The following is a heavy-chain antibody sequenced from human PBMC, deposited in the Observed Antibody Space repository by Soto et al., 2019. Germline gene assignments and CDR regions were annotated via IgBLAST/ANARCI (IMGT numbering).Heavy chain of an antibody. CDR3: ARDVFCGGAPACPDMDV. D-gene: IGHD2-21*01. CDR1: GYTFSGYS. V-gene: IGHV1-18*04. Sequence: QVVLEQSGGEVKKPGASVKVSCKASGYTFSGYSITWVRQAPGQGLEWMGRISGYHDNTNNERTLRGRLTLTTDTTTSTAYMELRSLTSDDTAVYYCARDVFCGGAPACPDMDVWGQGTTVTVSS. J-gene: IGHJ6*02. CDR2: ISGYHDNT.